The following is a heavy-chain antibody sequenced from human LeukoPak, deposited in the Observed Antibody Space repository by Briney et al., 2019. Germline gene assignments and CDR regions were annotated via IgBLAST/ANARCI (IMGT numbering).Heavy chain of an antibody. Sequence: SETLSLTCAVSGGSISSGGYSWSWIRQPPGKGLEWIGYIYHSGSTYYNPSLKSRVTISADTSKNQFSLKLNSLTTADTAVYYCTRGAGWLIDYWGQGILVTVSS. J-gene: IGHJ4*02. D-gene: IGHD3-16*01. CDR1: GGSISSGGYS. CDR2: IYHSGST. CDR3: TRGAGWLIDY. V-gene: IGHV4-30-2*01.